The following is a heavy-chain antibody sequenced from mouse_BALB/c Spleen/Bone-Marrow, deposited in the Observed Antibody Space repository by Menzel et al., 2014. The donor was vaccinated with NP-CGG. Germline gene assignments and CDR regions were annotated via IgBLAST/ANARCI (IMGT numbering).Heavy chain of an antibody. J-gene: IGHJ4*01. CDR2: ISYSGST. V-gene: IGHV3-8*02. Sequence: VQLKESGPSLVKPSQTLSLTCSVTGDSITSGYWNWIRKFPGNKLEYMGYISYSGSTYYNPSLKSRISITRDTSKNQCYLQLKSVTTEDTPPYNCARFGFDYALDYWGLGTPVTASS. D-gene: IGHD2-2*01. CDR1: GDSITSGY. CDR3: ARFGFDYALDY.